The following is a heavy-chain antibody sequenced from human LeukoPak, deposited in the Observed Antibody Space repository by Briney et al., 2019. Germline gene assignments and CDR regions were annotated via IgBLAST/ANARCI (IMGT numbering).Heavy chain of an antibody. V-gene: IGHV3-11*05. D-gene: IGHD6-13*01. CDR2: ISSGSSYT. Sequence: GGSLRLSCAASGFTFSDYYMSWIRQAPGKGLEWVSCISSGSSYTDYADSVKGRFTISRDNAKNSLYLQMNSLRADDTAVFYCARVYGSRSYVDYWGQGTLVTVTS. CDR3: ARVYGSRSYVDY. J-gene: IGHJ4*02. CDR1: GFTFSDYY.